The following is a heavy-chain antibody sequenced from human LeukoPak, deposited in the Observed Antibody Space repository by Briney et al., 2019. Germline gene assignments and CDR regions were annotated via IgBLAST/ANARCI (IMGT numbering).Heavy chain of an antibody. D-gene: IGHD3-16*02. J-gene: IGHJ4*02. CDR1: GGTFSSYA. CDR3: ARGPDDYIWGSHRYD. Sequence: SVKVSCKASGGTFSSYAISWVRQAPGQGLEWMGGSIPIFGTANYAQKFQGRVTITADESTSTAYMELSSLKSEDTAVYYCARGPDDYIWGSHRYDWGQGTLVTVSS. CDR2: SIPIFGTA. V-gene: IGHV1-69*13.